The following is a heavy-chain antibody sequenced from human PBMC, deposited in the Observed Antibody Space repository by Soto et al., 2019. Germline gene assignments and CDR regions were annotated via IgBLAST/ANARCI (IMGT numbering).Heavy chain of an antibody. CDR1: GFTFDDYA. CDR3: AKDINPSSPSCSGGSCYAGRLDAFAI. J-gene: IGHJ3*02. V-gene: IGHV3-9*01. CDR2: ISWNSGSI. D-gene: IGHD2-15*01. Sequence: EVQLVESGGGLVQPGRSLRLSCAASGFTFDDYAMHWVRQAPGKGLEWVSGISWNSGSIGYADSVKGRFTISRDNAKNSLYLQMNSLRAEDTALYYCAKDINPSSPSCSGGSCYAGRLDAFAIWGQGTMVTVSS.